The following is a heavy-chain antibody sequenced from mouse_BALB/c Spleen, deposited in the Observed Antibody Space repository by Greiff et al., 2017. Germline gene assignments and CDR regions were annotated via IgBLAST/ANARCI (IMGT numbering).Heavy chain of an antibody. CDR1: GFTFNTYA. CDR2: IRSKSNNYAT. V-gene: IGHV10-1*02. D-gene: IGHD2-2*01. CDR3: VRHGYDFDV. Sequence: EVMLVESGGGLVQPKGSLKLSCAASGFTFNTYAMNWVRQAPGKGLEWVARIRSKSNNYATYYADSVKDRFTISRDDSQSMLYLQMNNLKTEDTAMYYCVRHGYDFDVWGAGTTVTVSS. J-gene: IGHJ1*01.